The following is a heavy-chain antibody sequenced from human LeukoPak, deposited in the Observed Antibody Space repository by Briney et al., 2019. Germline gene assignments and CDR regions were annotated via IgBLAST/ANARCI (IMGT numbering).Heavy chain of an antibody. CDR1: GFTFSSYS. CDR3: ARGEGSGLSLTFDY. Sequence: PGGSLRLSCAASGFTFSSYSMNWVRQAPGKGLEWVSSISSSSSYIYYADSVKGRFTISRDNAKNSLYLQMNSLRAEDTAVYYCARGEGSGLSLTFDYWGQGTLVTVSS. V-gene: IGHV3-21*01. J-gene: IGHJ4*02. CDR2: ISSSSSYI. D-gene: IGHD3-10*01.